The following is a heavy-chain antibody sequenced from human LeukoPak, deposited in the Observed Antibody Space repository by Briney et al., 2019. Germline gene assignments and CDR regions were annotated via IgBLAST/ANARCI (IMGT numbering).Heavy chain of an antibody. CDR1: GSSFSSYW. Sequence: GASLKISCKGSGSSFSSYWIGWVRPMPGKGLEWMGIIYPGDSDTRYSPSFQGQVTISADKSISTAYLQWSSLKASDTAMYYCARLSSRYYYYMDVWGKGTTVTVSS. V-gene: IGHV5-51*01. J-gene: IGHJ6*03. CDR2: IYPGDSDT. CDR3: ARLSSRYYYYMDV. D-gene: IGHD6-13*01.